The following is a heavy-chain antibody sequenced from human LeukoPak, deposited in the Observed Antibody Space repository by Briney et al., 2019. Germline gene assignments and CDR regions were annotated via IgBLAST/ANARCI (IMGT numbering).Heavy chain of an antibody. J-gene: IGHJ4*02. CDR3: ARDLSGSYHMYYFDY. D-gene: IGHD1-26*01. CDR1: GYSFTNYY. Sequence: ASVKVSCKTSGYSFTNYYMHWVRQAPGQGLEWTGMINPRGGTTGQPQEFQGRVTMTRDTSTSTVYMELSSLRSEDTAVYFCARDLSGSYHMYYFDYWGQGTLVTVSS. V-gene: IGHV1-46*01. CDR2: INPRGGTT.